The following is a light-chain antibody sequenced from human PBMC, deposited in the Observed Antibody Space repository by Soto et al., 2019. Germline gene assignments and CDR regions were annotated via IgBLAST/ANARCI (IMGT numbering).Light chain of an antibody. Sequence: EVELTQSPGTLSLSPGERATLSCRASQSVSSSHLAWYQQKRGQASRLLIYAASNRATGIPARFSGGGSGTDFTLTISSLEPEDSAVYYCQQRSDWRGLTFGGGTKVDIK. CDR3: QQRSDWRGLT. J-gene: IGKJ4*01. V-gene: IGKV3D-20*02. CDR1: QSVSSSH. CDR2: AAS.